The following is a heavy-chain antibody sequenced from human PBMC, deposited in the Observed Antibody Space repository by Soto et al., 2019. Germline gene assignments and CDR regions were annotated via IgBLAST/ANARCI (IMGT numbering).Heavy chain of an antibody. CDR2: FDPEDGEE. J-gene: IGHJ4*02. D-gene: IGHD3-9*01. CDR1: GYTLTELS. Sequence: ASVKVSCKVSGYTLTELSMQWVRQAPGKGLEWMGGFDPEDGEEMYAPKFQGRVTMTEDTSTDTAYMELSGLRSDDTGVYYCAHDIPLRLWGQGTLVTVSS. V-gene: IGHV1-24*01. CDR3: AHDIPLRL.